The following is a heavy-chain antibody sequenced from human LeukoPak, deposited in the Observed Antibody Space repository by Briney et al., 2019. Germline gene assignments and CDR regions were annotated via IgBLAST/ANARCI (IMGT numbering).Heavy chain of an antibody. CDR1: GGSISSYY. Sequence: SETLSLTCTVSGGSISSYYWSWIRQPPGKGLEWIGYIYTSGSTNYNPSLKSRVTISVDTSKNQFSLKLSSVTAADTAVYYCARHSYVPRDWFDLWGQGTLATVSS. V-gene: IGHV4-4*09. D-gene: IGHD2-8*01. J-gene: IGHJ5*02. CDR2: IYTSGST. CDR3: ARHSYVPRDWFDL.